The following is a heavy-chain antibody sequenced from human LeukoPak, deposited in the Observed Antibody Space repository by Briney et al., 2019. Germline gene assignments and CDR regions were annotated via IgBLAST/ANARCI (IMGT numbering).Heavy chain of an antibody. D-gene: IGHD3-10*01. Sequence: GASVKVSCKASGFTFISSAVQWVRQARGQRLEWIGWIVVGSGYTNYAQKFQERVTITSDMSTSTAYMELSSLRSEDTAVYYCAAVRYFASGTYSYFYYWGQGTLVTVSS. V-gene: IGHV1-58*01. CDR2: IVVGSGYT. CDR3: AAVRYFASGTYSYFYY. CDR1: GFTFISSA. J-gene: IGHJ4*02.